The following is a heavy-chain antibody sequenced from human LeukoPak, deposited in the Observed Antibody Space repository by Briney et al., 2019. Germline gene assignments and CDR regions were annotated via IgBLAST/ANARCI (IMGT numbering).Heavy chain of an antibody. D-gene: IGHD6-13*01. CDR1: GFTFSSYS. CDR2: ISSSSSYI. Sequence: GGSLRLSCAASGFTFSSYSMNWVRQAPGKGLEWVSSISSSSSYISYADSVKGRFTISRDNAKNLLYLQMNSLRAEDPAVYYCARDLPSGIAAAARGYFQHWGQGTLVTVSS. V-gene: IGHV3-21*01. J-gene: IGHJ1*01. CDR3: ARDLPSGIAAAARGYFQH.